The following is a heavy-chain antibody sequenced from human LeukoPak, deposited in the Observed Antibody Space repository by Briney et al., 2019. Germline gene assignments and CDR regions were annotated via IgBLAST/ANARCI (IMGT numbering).Heavy chain of an antibody. V-gene: IGHV3-30*18. J-gene: IGHJ4*02. CDR2: KSYDGSNK. CDR3: AKDGAVGATFDY. D-gene: IGHD1-26*01. CDR1: GFTFSSYG. Sequence: GGSLRLSCAASGFTFSSYGMHWVRQAPGKGLEWVAVKSYDGSNKYYADSVKGRFTISRDNSKNTLYLQMNSLRAEDTAVYYCAKDGAVGATFDYWGQGTLVTVSS.